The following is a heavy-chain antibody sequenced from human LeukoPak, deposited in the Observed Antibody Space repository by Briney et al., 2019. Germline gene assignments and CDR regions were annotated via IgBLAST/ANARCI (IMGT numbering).Heavy chain of an antibody. J-gene: IGHJ6*03. CDR3: AREEYYYDSSGYYRADLDYYYYMDV. CDR1: GASVDSGNYY. Sequence: SETLSLTCTVSGASVDSGNYYWTWIRQPAGKRLEWIGRIYTSGSTNYNPSLKSRVTISIDASKNQFSLKLSSVTAADTAVYYCAREEYYYDSSGYYRADLDYYYYMDVWGKGTTVTVSS. V-gene: IGHV4-61*02. CDR2: IYTSGST. D-gene: IGHD3-22*01.